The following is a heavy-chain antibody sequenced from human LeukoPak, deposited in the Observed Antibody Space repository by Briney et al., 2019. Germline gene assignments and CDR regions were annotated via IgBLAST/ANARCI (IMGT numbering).Heavy chain of an antibody. D-gene: IGHD6-6*01. CDR3: ASIGIAARSPYYYYSGMDA. V-gene: IGHV4-34*01. Sequence: PSETRSLTCAVYGGSFSGYYWSWIRPPPGEGRGWIGEIKPRARTNLHQLLKSLVTLSVDTSKNQFPLKLSSVTAADTAVYYCASIGIAARSPYYYYSGMDACGEGDTGTVSS. J-gene: IGHJ6*02. CDR2: IKPRART. CDR1: GGSFSGYY.